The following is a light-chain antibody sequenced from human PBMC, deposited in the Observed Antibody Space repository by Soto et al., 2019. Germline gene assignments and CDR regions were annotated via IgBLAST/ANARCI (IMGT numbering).Light chain of an antibody. Sequence: QSVLTQPPSVSAAPGQKGTISCSGGSSNIGNNYVSWYQQFAGTAPKLLIFYNNKRPSGIPDRFSGSKSGTSATLGIAGLQTGDASDYYCATWDSSLSAWLFGGGTKLTVL. CDR1: SSNIGNNY. CDR3: ATWDSSLSAWL. V-gene: IGLV1-51*01. J-gene: IGLJ3*02. CDR2: YNN.